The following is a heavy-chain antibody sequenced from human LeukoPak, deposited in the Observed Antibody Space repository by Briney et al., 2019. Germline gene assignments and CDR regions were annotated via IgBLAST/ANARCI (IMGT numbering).Heavy chain of an antibody. D-gene: IGHD3-3*01. Sequence: SETLSLTCAVSGGSIGTYYWSWGRQPPGTGLEWIGYIYYTGTTNYNPSLKSRVTISLDTSKNQFSLKLSSVTAADTAVYYCARERWRNSDYWYFDLWGRGTLVTVSS. V-gene: IGHV4-59*01. CDR2: IYYTGTT. CDR1: GGSIGTYY. CDR3: ARERWRNSDYWYFDL. J-gene: IGHJ2*01.